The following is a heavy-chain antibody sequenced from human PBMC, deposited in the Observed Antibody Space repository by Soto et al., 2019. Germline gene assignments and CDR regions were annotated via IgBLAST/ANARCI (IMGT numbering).Heavy chain of an antibody. Sequence: GGSLRLSCAASGFTFSSYSMNWVRQAPGKGLEWVSYISSSSSTIYYADSVKGRFTISRDNAKNSRYLQMNSLRAEDTAVYYCARDSRRPWGALVDYYYMDVWGKGTTVTVSS. V-gene: IGHV3-48*01. D-gene: IGHD2-21*01. J-gene: IGHJ6*03. CDR2: ISSSSSTI. CDR1: GFTFSSYS. CDR3: ARDSRRPWGALVDYYYMDV.